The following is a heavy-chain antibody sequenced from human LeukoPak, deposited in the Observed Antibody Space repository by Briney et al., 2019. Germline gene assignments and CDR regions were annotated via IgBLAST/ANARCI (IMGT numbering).Heavy chain of an antibody. V-gene: IGHV3-21*01. D-gene: IGHD1-26*01. CDR1: GFTFSSYS. J-gene: IGHJ4*02. CDR3: ARWGEVGATKSDY. Sequence: PGGSLRLSCAASGFTFSSYSMNWVRQPPAKGLEWVSSISSSSSYIYYTDSVKGRFTISRDNPKNSLYLQMNSLRAEDTAVYYCARWGEVGATKSDYWGQGTLVTVSS. CDR2: ISSSSSYI.